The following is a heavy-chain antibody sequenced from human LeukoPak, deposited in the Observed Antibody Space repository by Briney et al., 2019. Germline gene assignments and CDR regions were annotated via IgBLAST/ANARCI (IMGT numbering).Heavy chain of an antibody. CDR1: GYDLGSNRY. CDR3: ARVVSQAAPDWYMDV. D-gene: IGHD2-21*01. J-gene: IGHJ2*01. CDR2: VNLHGTR. V-gene: IGHV4-38-2*01. Sequence: PSETLSLTCDVSGYDLGSNRYWGWIRQPPGRGLQWIGHVNLHGTRAYNASLRGRVTISIEASKNRFFLRLTSVTGADAAIYFCARVVSQAAPDWYMDVWGGGTVVIVSS.